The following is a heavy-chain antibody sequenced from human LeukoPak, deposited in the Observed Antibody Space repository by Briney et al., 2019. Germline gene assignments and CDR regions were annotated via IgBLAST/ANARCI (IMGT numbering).Heavy chain of an antibody. V-gene: IGHV4-59*12. CDR3: AREVRGVISYYFDY. Sequence: PSETLSLTCTVSGGSISSYYWSWIRQPPGKGLEWIGYIYYSGSTNYNPSLKSRVTISVDTSKSQFSLKLSSVTAADTAVYYCAREVRGVISYYFDYWGQGTLVTVSS. J-gene: IGHJ4*02. CDR2: IYYSGST. CDR1: GGSISSYY. D-gene: IGHD3-10*01.